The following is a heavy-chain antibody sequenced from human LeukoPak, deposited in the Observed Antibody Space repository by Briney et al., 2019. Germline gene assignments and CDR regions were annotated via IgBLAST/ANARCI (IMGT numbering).Heavy chain of an antibody. CDR3: ARHDFWSGFKGGDY. CDR1: GFIFDDYG. J-gene: IGHJ4*02. D-gene: IGHD3-3*01. Sequence: GGSLRLSCAASGFIFDDYGMNWVRQAPGKGLEWVSGINWDGYSTFYADSVKGRFTISRDNAKNSLYLQMNSLRDEDTAFYYCARHDFWSGFKGGDYWGQGTLVTVSS. V-gene: IGHV3-20*04. CDR2: INWDGYST.